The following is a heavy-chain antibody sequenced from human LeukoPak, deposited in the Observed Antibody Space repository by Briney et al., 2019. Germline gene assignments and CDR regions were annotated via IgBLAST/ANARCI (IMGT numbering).Heavy chain of an antibody. J-gene: IGHJ4*02. CDR1: GFTFSNAW. CDR3: TTVLLWFGELIG. D-gene: IGHD3-10*01. Sequence: PGGSLRLSCAASGFTFSNAWMSWVRQAPGKGLEWVGRIKSKTDGGTKDYAAPVKGRFTISRDDSKNTLYLQMNRLKTEDTAVYYCTTVLLWFGELIGWGQGTLVTVSS. CDR2: IKSKTDGGTK. V-gene: IGHV3-15*01.